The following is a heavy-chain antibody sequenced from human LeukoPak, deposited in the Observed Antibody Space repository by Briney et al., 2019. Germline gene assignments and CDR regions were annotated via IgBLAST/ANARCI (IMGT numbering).Heavy chain of an antibody. J-gene: IGHJ3*02. CDR2: IYYSGST. V-gene: IGHV4-59*12. CDR1: GGSISSYY. Sequence: SETLSLTCTASGGSISSYYWSWIRQPPGKGLEWIGYIYYSGSTNYNPSLKSRVTISVDTSKNQFSLKLSSVTAADTAVYYCARDPLSAHSSWYLRGAFDIWGQGTMVTVSS. CDR3: ARDPLSAHSSWYLRGAFDI. D-gene: IGHD6-13*01.